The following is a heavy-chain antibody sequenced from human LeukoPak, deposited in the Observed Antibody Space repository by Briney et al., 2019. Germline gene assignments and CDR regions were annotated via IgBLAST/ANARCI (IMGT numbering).Heavy chain of an antibody. D-gene: IGHD2-8*01. CDR1: GYTFTGYY. J-gene: IGHJ4*02. CDR3: ARAGDIVLMVYATYYFDY. CDR2: INPNSGGT. Sequence: ASVKVSCKASGYTFTGYYMHWVRQAPGQGLEWMGWINPNSGGTNYAQKFQGRVTMTRDTSISTAYMELSRLRSDDTAVYYCARAGDIVLMVYATYYFDYWGQGTLVTVSS. V-gene: IGHV1-2*02.